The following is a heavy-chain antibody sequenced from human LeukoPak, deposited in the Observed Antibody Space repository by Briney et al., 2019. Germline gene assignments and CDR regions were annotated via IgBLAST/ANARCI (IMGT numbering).Heavy chain of an antibody. CDR2: INPNSGGT. Sequence: ASVKVSCKASGYTFTGYYMHWVRQAPGQGLEWMGWINPNSGGTNYAQKFQGRVTMTRDTSISTAYMELSRLRSDDTAVYYSARGEIVVVPAAHTGDYWGQGTLVTVSS. J-gene: IGHJ4*02. V-gene: IGHV1-2*02. D-gene: IGHD2-2*01. CDR1: GYTFTGYY. CDR3: ARGEIVVVPAAHTGDY.